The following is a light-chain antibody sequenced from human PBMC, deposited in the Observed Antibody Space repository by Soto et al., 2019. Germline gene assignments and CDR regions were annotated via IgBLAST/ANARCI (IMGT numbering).Light chain of an antibody. CDR1: QSVSSN. CDR2: GAS. J-gene: IGKJ1*01. CDR3: QQYNNWPHWT. Sequence: EIVMTQSPATLSVSPGARATLSXRASQSVSSNLAWYQQKPGQAPRLLIYGASTRATGIPARFSGSGSGTEFTLTISSLQSEDFAVYYCQQYNNWPHWTFGQGTKVDI. V-gene: IGKV3-15*01.